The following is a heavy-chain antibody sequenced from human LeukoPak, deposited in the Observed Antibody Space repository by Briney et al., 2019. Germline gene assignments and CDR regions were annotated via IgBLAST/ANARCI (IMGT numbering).Heavy chain of an antibody. J-gene: IGHJ4*02. V-gene: IGHV4-59*01. CDR2: IYYSGST. Sequence: PSETLSLTCTVSGGSISSYCWSWIRQPPGKGLEWIGYIYYSGSTNYNPSLKSRVTISVDTSKNQFSLKLSSVTAADTAMYYCASNLGGSSQTFDYWGQGTLVTVSS. CDR3: ASNLGGSSQTFDY. D-gene: IGHD3-16*01. CDR1: GGSISSYC.